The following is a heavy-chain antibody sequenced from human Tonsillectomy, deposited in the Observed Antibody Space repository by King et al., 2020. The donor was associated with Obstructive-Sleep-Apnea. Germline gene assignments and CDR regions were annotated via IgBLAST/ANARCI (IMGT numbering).Heavy chain of an antibody. CDR1: GFTFSSYS. V-gene: IGHV3-21*01. D-gene: IGHD4-11*01. Sequence: QLVQSGGGLVKPGGSLRLSCAASGFTFSSYSMNWVRQAPGKGLEWVSSISSSSSYIYYADSVKGRFTISRDNAKNSLYLQMNSLRAEDTAVYYCARDYDYSNYGWDYWGQGTLVTVSS. CDR2: ISSSSSYI. CDR3: ARDYDYSNYGWDY. J-gene: IGHJ4*02.